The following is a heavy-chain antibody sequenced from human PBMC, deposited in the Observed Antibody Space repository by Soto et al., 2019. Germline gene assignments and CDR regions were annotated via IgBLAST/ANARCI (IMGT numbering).Heavy chain of an antibody. CDR1: GYIFTNFY. D-gene: IGHD6-6*01. J-gene: IGHJ4*02. CDR2: INPNGGST. CDR3: TRGLASGDY. V-gene: IGHV1-46*03. Sequence: QVQLVQPGAEVKKPEASVKFSCKASGYIFTNFYIHWVRQAPGQGLEWIGIINPNGGSTNYAQNSQGRVTMTRDTSTSTVYMDLSSLRSEDTAVYYCTRGLASGDYWGQGTLITVSS.